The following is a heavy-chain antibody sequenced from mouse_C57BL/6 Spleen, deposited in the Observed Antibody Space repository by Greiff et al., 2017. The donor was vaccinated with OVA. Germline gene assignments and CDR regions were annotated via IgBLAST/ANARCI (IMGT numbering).Heavy chain of an antibody. J-gene: IGHJ2*01. CDR1: GYAFSSSW. CDR3: ARGYGSSPYYFYY. CDR2: IYPGDGDT. V-gene: IGHV1-82*01. Sequence: QVQLQQSGPELVKPGASVKISCKASGYAFSSSWMNWVKQRPGKGLEWIGRIYPGDGDTNYNGKFKGKATLTADKSSSTAYMQLSSLTSEDSAVYFCARGYGSSPYYFYYWGQGTTLTVSS. D-gene: IGHD1-1*01.